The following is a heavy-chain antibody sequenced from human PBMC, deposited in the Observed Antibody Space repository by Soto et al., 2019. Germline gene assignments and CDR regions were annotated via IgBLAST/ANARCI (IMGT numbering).Heavy chain of an antibody. CDR2: ISGSGGST. J-gene: IGHJ4*02. CDR3: AKVTLDYYDSSGYYPCDY. D-gene: IGHD3-22*01. V-gene: IGHV3-23*01. Sequence: GWSLRLSCAASGFTFSSYAMSWVRQAPGKGLEWVSAISGSGGSTYYADSVKGRFTISRDNSKNTLYLQMNSLRAEDTAVYYCAKVTLDYYDSSGYYPCDYWGQGTLVTVSS. CDR1: GFTFSSYA.